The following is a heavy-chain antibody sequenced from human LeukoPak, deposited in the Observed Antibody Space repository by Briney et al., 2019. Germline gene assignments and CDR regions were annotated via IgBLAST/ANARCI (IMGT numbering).Heavy chain of an antibody. V-gene: IGHV3-23*01. J-gene: IGHJ4*02. CDR1: GFSFSIYV. D-gene: IGHD6-19*01. CDR3: ATEAVPWYFGY. CDR2: ISGSGGST. Sequence: GGSLRLSCAASGFSFSIYVMTWVRQAPGKGLEWVSTISGSGGSTYYADSVKGRFTISRDNSKNTQCLQMNSLRAEDTAVYYCATEAVPWYFGYWGQGTLVTVSS.